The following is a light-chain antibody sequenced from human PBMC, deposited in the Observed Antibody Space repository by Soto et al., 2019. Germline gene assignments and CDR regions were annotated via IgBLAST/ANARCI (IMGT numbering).Light chain of an antibody. CDR3: QQSYSTTWT. CDR1: QSISTY. J-gene: IGKJ1*01. Sequence: DIQMTQSPSSLSASVGDRVTITCRASQSISTYLHWYQQKAGKAPHLLIYAASNLQSGVPSRFSGSGSGTDFTLTSSSLQPEDFATYYCQQSYSTTWTFGQGTKVDIK. CDR2: AAS. V-gene: IGKV1-39*01.